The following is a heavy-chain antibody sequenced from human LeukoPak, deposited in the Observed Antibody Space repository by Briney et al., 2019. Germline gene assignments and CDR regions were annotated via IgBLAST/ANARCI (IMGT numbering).Heavy chain of an antibody. Sequence: GGSLRLSCAASGFTFSNYAMSRVRQARGKGLERDSIISGSGGSTNYADSVKGRFTISRDNAKNTLYLQMNSLRAEDTAVYYCAKYLHCDCRFEYWGQGTLVTVSS. D-gene: IGHD2-21*02. CDR3: AKYLHCDCRFEY. J-gene: IGHJ4*02. CDR1: GFTFSNYA. V-gene: IGHV3-23*01. CDR2: ISGSGGST.